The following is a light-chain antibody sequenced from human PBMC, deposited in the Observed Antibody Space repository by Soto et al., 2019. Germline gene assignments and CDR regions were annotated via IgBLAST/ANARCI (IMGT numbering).Light chain of an antibody. J-gene: IGKJ4*01. V-gene: IGKV3-20*01. CDR2: GAS. CDR1: QSLGRSY. CDR3: QQYVTSPLT. Sequence: EIVLTQSPGTLSLSPGERATLSCRASQSLGRSYVAWYQQKPGQAPRLLIYGASNRATGIPDRFSGGGSGADFSLTISRLEPEDFAVYFCQQYVTSPLTFGGGTKVEIK.